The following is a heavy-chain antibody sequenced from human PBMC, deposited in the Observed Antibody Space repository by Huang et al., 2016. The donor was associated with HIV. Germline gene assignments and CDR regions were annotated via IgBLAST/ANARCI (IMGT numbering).Heavy chain of an antibody. CDR3: AKDADTSGYDVLGPFGS. Sequence: EVLLLESGGGLVQPGGSLRLSCVASGFTFSSHAMSWVRQAPGTGLECVSGLTDCLNNRYDAHSVKGRFAVSRDDSTNTLYLQMNSLRAEDTAVYYCAKDADTSGYDVLGPFGSWGQGTLVTVSS. V-gene: IGHV3-23*01. CDR1: GFTFSSHA. CDR2: LTDCLNNR. J-gene: IGHJ4*02. D-gene: IGHD3-3*01.